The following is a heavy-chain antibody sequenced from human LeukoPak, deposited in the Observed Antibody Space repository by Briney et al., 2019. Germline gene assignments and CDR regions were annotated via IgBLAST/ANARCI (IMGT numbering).Heavy chain of an antibody. V-gene: IGHV1-69*13. Sequence: ASVKVSCKASGGTFSSYAISWVRQAPGQGLEWMGGIIPIFGTASYAQKFQGRVTITADESTSTAYMELSSLRSEDTAVYYCARSYGIVVVPAATKGDFWSGYSYYFDYWGQGTLVTVSS. CDR3: ARSYGIVVVPAATKGDFWSGYSYYFDY. D-gene: IGHD2-2*01. CDR2: IIPIFGTA. J-gene: IGHJ4*02. CDR1: GGTFSSYA.